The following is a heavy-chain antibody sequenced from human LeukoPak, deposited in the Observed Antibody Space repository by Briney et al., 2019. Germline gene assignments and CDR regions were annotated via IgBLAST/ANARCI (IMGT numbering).Heavy chain of an antibody. CDR2: IYTSGST. CDR3: ARAGYCSSTSCYKVSYYYMDV. D-gene: IGHD2-2*02. CDR1: GDSISNYY. J-gene: IGHJ6*03. V-gene: IGHV4-4*07. Sequence: SETLSLTCTVSGDSISNYYWSWIRQPAGKGLKWIGRIYTSGSTNYNPSLKSRVTISVDTSKNQFSLKLSSVTAADTAVYYCARAGYCSSTSCYKVSYYYMDVWGKGTTVTVSS.